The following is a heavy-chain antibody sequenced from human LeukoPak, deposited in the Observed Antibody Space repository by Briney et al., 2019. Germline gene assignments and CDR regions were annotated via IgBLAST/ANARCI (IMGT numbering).Heavy chain of an antibody. CDR3: AHTRQYDFYLYYFDY. V-gene: IGHV2-5*01. CDR1: GFSLSTSGVG. CDR2: IYWNDDK. Sequence: SGPTLVNPTQTLTLTCTFSGFSLSTSGVGVGWIRQPPGKALEWLALIYWNDDKRYSPSLKSRLTITKDTSKNHVVLTMTNMDPVDTATYYCAHTRQYDFYLYYFDYWGQGTLVTVSS. J-gene: IGHJ4*02. D-gene: IGHD3-3*01.